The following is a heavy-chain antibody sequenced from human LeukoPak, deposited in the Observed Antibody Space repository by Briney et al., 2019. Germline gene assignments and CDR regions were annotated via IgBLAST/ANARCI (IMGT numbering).Heavy chain of an antibody. CDR1: GFAFSNYN. V-gene: IGHV3-21*01. Sequence: GGSLRLSCAASGFAFSNYNMNWVRQAPGKGLEWVSSISSASSYIYYADSVKGRFTISRDIAKNSVHLQMNSLRAEDTAVYFCARAYVCSTPTCYILGYFHYMDVWGKGTTVTVSS. D-gene: IGHD2-2*02. J-gene: IGHJ6*03. CDR2: ISSASSYI. CDR3: ARAYVCSTPTCYILGYFHYMDV.